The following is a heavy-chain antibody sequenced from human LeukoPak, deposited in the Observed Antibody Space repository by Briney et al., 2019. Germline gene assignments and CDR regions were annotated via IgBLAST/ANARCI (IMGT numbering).Heavy chain of an antibody. CDR1: GFIFSDAW. D-gene: IGHD2-15*01. V-gene: IGHV3-15*01. CDR3: TTDLGSHAY. J-gene: IGHJ4*02. Sequence: GGPLRLSCAASGFIFSDAWMSWVRQAPGKGLEWVGRIKSKTDGGTTDYAAPVKGRFTISRDDSKNTLCLQMNSLKTEDTGVYYCTTDLGSHAYWGQGTLVTVSS. CDR2: IKSKTDGGTT.